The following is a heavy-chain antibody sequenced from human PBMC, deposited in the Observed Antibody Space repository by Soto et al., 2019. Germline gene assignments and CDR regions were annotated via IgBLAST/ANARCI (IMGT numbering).Heavy chain of an antibody. CDR2: IIPIFGTA. CDR1: GGTFSSYA. V-gene: IGHV1-69*13. Sequence: GASVKVSCKASGGTFSSYAISWVRQAPGQGLEWMGGIIPIFGTANYAQKFQGRVTITADESTSTAYMELSSLRSEDTAVYYCARGYSGYDYKSDYWGQGTLVTVSS. CDR3: ARGYSGYDYKSDY. D-gene: IGHD5-12*01. J-gene: IGHJ4*02.